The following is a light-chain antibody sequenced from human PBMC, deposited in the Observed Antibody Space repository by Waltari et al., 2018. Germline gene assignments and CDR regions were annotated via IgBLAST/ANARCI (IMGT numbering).Light chain of an antibody. CDR1: DSNIGNNM. CDR2: RDD. V-gene: IGLV1-44*01. Sequence: QSVLTQSPSASGTPGQRATISCSGSDSNIGNNMVHWYQQFPGTAPKRLIHRDDQRPSGVPDRFSGSKSGTSASLAISGLQSDDEATYFCAVWDDRLNGWVFGGGTKVTVL. CDR3: AVWDDRLNGWV. J-gene: IGLJ3*02.